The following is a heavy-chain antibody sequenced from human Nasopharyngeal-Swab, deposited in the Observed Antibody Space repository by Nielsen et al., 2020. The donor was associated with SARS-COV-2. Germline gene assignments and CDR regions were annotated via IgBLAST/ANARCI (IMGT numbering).Heavy chain of an antibody. CDR1: GLTFSSHW. CDR3: ASQLGHPDS. V-gene: IGHV3-74*01. Sequence: GESLKISCAASGLTFSSHWMHWVRQAPGKGLVWVSRISEDESITTYADSVKGRFTISRDNAKNTLFLQMHSLRADDTAIYYCASQLGHPDSWGQGTLVTVSS. D-gene: IGHD2-2*01. J-gene: IGHJ4*02. CDR2: ISEDESIT.